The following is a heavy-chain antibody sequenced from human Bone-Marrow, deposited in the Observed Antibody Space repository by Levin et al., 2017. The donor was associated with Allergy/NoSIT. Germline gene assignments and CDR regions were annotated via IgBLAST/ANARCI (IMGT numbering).Heavy chain of an antibody. CDR2: VKKDGTT. V-gene: IGHV3-53*01. CDR1: EFSISSND. Sequence: GESLKISCAASEFSISSNDMTWVRQAPGKGPEWVSIVKKDGTTSYADSVKGRFTISRDNSKNTMFLQMNSLRDEDTAVYYCAKRSQLYTRGWGGLDQWGQGTLVTVSS. D-gene: IGHD6-19*01. J-gene: IGHJ4*02. CDR3: AKRSQLYTRGWGGLDQ.